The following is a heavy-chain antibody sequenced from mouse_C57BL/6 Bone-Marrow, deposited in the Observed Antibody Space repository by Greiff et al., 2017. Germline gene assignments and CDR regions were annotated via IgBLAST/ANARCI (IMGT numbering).Heavy chain of an antibody. D-gene: IGHD2-4*01. CDR2: ISDGGSYT. J-gene: IGHJ4*01. V-gene: IGHV5-4*01. CDR3: ARVYYDYEFYAMDY. CDR1: GFTFSSYA. Sequence: EVQVVESGGGLVKPGGSLKLSCAASGFTFSSYAMSWVRQTPEKRLEWVATISDGGSYTYYPDNVKGRFTMSRDNAKNNLYLQMSHLKSEDTAMYYCARVYYDYEFYAMDYWGQGTSVTVSS.